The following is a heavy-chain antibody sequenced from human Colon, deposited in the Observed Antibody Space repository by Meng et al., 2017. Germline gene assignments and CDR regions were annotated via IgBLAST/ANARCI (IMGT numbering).Heavy chain of an antibody. CDR3: GSAYLG. CDR1: GFSFSNAW. J-gene: IGHJ4*02. Sequence: GESLKISCAASGFSFSNAWMSWVRQAPGKGLEWVANINKDGSVKNYVDSVKGRFTISRDNAKNLLYLQMDSQRADDSAVYYCGSAYLGWGQGTLVTVSS. CDR2: INKDGSVK. D-gene: IGHD3-16*01. V-gene: IGHV3-7*01.